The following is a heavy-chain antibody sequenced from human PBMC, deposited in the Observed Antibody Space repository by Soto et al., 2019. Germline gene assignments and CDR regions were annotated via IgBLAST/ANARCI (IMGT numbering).Heavy chain of an antibody. D-gene: IGHD3-16*02. CDR1: GFTFSSYR. J-gene: IGHJ3*02. CDR3: ARDGDYVWGSYRKYDAFDI. CDR2: ISSSSSYI. V-gene: IGHV3-21*01. Sequence: GGSLRLSCAASGFTFSSYRLNWVRQAPGQGLEWVSSISSSSSYIYYADSVKGRFTISRDNAKNSLYLQMNSLRAEDTAVYYCARDGDYVWGSYRKYDAFDIWGQGTMVTVSS.